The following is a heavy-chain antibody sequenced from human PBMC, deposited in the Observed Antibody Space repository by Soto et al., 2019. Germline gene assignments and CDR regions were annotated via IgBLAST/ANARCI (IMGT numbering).Heavy chain of an antibody. CDR2: INTGNGNT. CDR1: GYTFTSYT. D-gene: IGHD3-10*01. Sequence: QVQLVQSGAEVKKPGASVTVSCKAAGYTFTSYTMHWVRQAPGQRLEWMGWINTGNGNTKYSQKFQGRVTITRDTSANTAYMELSSLRYEDTAVYSCARHLYGSGSPVSLSGSFDYWGQGTLVTVSS. CDR3: ARHLYGSGSPVSLSGSFDY. V-gene: IGHV1-3*04. J-gene: IGHJ4*02.